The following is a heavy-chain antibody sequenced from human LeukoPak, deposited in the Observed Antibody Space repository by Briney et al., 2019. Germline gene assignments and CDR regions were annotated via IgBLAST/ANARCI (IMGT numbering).Heavy chain of an antibody. J-gene: IGHJ4*02. D-gene: IGHD5-24*01. CDR3: AKVLTEMATILTATEYYFDY. V-gene: IGHV3-23*01. Sequence: GGSLRLSCAASGFTFSSYAMSWVRQAPGKGLEWVSAISGSGGSTYYADSVKGRFTISRDNSKNTLYLQMNSLRAEDTAVYYCAKVLTEMATILTATEYYFDYWGQGTLVTVSS. CDR2: ISGSGGST. CDR1: GFTFSSYA.